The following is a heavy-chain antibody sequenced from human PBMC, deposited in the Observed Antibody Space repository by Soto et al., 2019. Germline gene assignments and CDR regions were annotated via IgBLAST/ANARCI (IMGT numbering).Heavy chain of an antibody. Sequence: GVSLRLSCAGSGFTFSDYSVNWVRQAPGNGLEWVSSLSGSSSYIYYADSVKGRFTISRDNAKNSLYLQMNSLRVEDTAVYYCARDFTIFGVYNGMDAWGQGTTVTVSS. CDR2: LSGSSSYI. CDR3: ARDFTIFGVYNGMDA. V-gene: IGHV3-21*01. CDR1: GFTFSDYS. J-gene: IGHJ6*02. D-gene: IGHD3-3*01.